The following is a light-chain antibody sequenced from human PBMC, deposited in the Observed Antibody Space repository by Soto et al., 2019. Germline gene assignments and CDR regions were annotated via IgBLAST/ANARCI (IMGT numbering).Light chain of an antibody. J-gene: IGKJ4*01. Sequence: EIVLTQSPATLSLSPGERATLSCRASQSVSSYLAWYQQKTGQAPRLLIDDASNRATGIPARFSGSGSGTDFTLTISSLEPEDFAVYYCQQRSNWPPALTFGGGTKVEIK. CDR2: DAS. CDR3: QQRSNWPPALT. CDR1: QSVSSY. V-gene: IGKV3-11*01.